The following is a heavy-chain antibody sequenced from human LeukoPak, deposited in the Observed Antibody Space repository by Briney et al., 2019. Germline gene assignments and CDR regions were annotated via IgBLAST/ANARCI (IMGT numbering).Heavy chain of an antibody. CDR2: IYPGDSDT. V-gene: IGHV5-51*01. CDR1: GYSFTSYW. D-gene: IGHD3-3*01. CDR3: AREGGVAYYYYGMDV. Sequence: HGESLKISCKGSGYSFTSYWIAWVRQMPGKGLEWMGIIYPGDSDTRYSPSFQGQVTISADKSISTAYLQWSSLKASDTAMYYCAREGGVAYYYYGMDVWGQGTTVTVSS. J-gene: IGHJ6*02.